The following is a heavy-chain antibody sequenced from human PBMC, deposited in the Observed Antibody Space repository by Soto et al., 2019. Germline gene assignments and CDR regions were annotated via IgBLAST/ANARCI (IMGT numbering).Heavy chain of an antibody. D-gene: IGHD3-3*01. Sequence: GGSLRLCCAASGFSFSRYTMSWVRQVPGKRLELVSGINGGDGPTYYAKSVKGRFTISRDNSQNTLYLQMNNLTAEDTALYYSAKDFYHDFWSGQEGAFDIWGQGTRVSVSS. V-gene: IGHV3-23*01. CDR3: AKDFYHDFWSGQEGAFDI. J-gene: IGHJ3*02. CDR1: GFSFSRYT. CDR2: INGGDGPT.